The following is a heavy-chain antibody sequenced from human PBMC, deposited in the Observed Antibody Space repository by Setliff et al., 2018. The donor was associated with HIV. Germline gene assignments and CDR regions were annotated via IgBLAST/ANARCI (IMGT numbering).Heavy chain of an antibody. J-gene: IGHJ4*02. V-gene: IGHV4-34*01. CDR2: INHSGST. Sequence: SETLSLTCAVFGGSFTDIGGSFTDYYWIWIRQPPGKGLEWIGEINHSGSTHYNPSLKSRFTISVDTSKNQFSLKLSSVTAADTAVYYCARQPRWLQFPRYFDYWGQGTLVTVSS. D-gene: IGHD5-12*01. CDR3: ARQPRWLQFPRYFDY. CDR1: GGSFTDIGGSFTDYY.